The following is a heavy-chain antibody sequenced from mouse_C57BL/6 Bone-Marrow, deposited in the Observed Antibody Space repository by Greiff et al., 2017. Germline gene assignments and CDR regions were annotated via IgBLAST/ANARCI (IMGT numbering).Heavy chain of an antibody. Sequence: QVQLKESGAELAKPGASVTLSCKASGYTFTSYGMHWVKQRPGQGLEWIGYINPSSGYTTYNQKFKDKATLTADKSSSTAYMQLSSLTYEDSAVYYCARGWWAWYFDVWGTGTTVPVSA. J-gene: IGHJ1*03. CDR2: INPSSGYT. CDR1: GYTFTSYG. V-gene: IGHV1-7*01. D-gene: IGHD1-1*02. CDR3: ARGWWAWYFDV.